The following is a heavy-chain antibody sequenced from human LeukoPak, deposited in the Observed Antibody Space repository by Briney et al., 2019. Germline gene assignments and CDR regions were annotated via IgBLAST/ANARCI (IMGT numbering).Heavy chain of an antibody. V-gene: IGHV5-51*01. Sequence: GESLKISCKGSGYSFTGYWIGWVRQMPGKGLEWMGIIHPRDSDTRYSPSFQGQVTFSADKSISTAYLQWSSLKASDTAIYYCARHLSELAATYHFDYWGQGTLVTVSS. CDR3: ARHLSELAATYHFDY. D-gene: IGHD2-15*01. J-gene: IGHJ4*02. CDR1: GYSFTGYW. CDR2: IHPRDSDT.